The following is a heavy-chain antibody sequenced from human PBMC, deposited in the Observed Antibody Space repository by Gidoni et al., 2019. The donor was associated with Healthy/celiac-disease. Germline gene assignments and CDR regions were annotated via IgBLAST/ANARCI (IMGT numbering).Heavy chain of an antibody. CDR3: AKVQQWLVNWFDP. Sequence: EVQLLESGGGLVQPGGSLRLSCAASGFTFSSYAMRWVRQAPGKGLEWVSAISGSGGYTYYADSVKGRFTISRDNSKNTLYLQMNSLRAEDTAVYYCAKVQQWLVNWFDPWGQGTLVTVSS. D-gene: IGHD6-19*01. J-gene: IGHJ5*02. V-gene: IGHV3-23*01. CDR2: ISGSGGYT. CDR1: GFTFSSYA.